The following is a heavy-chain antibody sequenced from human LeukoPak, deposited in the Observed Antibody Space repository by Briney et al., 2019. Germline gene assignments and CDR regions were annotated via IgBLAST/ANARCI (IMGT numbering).Heavy chain of an antibody. J-gene: IGHJ4*02. Sequence: ASVKVSCKASGYTFTSYDINWVRQATGQGLEWMGWMNPNSGNTGYAQKFQGRVTMTRNTSISTAYMELSSLRSEDTVVYYCARDECSGGSCYGDYWGQGTLVTVSS. CDR2: MNPNSGNT. V-gene: IGHV1-8*01. D-gene: IGHD2-15*01. CDR3: ARDECSGGSCYGDY. CDR1: GYTFTSYD.